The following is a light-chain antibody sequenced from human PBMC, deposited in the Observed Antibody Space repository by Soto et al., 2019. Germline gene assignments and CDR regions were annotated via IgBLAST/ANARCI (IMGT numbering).Light chain of an antibody. CDR3: QHYDIYGRLN. CDR2: DAS. CDR1: QTINNL. V-gene: IGKV1-5*01. Sequence: DIQMTQSPSTLSASVGDTVTITCRTSQTINNLLAWYQKKPGKAPGPLIFDASTVNPGVPSRFSGSGSGTDFTLTISDLQPDDVATYYCQHYDIYGRLNFGPGTTVDIK. J-gene: IGKJ3*01.